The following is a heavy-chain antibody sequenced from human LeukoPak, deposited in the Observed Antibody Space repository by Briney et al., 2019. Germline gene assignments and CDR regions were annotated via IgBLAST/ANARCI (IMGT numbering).Heavy chain of an antibody. CDR3: AKHTAMVLYYYYMDV. CDR2: ISSSGSTI. V-gene: IGHV3-48*03. D-gene: IGHD5-18*01. J-gene: IGHJ6*03. Sequence: PGGSLRLSCAASGFTFSGYEMNWVRQAPGMGLEWVSYISSSGSTIYYADSVKGRFTISRDNSKNTLYLQMNSLRAEDTAVYYCAKHTAMVLYYYYMDVWGKGTTVTVSS. CDR1: GFTFSGYE.